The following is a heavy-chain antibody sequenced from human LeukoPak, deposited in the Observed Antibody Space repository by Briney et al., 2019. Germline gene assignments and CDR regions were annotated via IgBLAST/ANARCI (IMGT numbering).Heavy chain of an antibody. CDR2: ISSSSSYM. CDR3: ARLAGAGSSGFDY. J-gene: IGHJ4*02. Sequence: GGSLRLSCAASGFTFSSYAMSWVRQAPGKGLEWVSSISSSSSYMKYAESVRGRFTISRDNAKNSLYLHMSSLRAEDTAVYYCARLAGAGSSGFDYWGQGTLVTVSS. CDR1: GFTFSSYA. D-gene: IGHD1-26*01. V-gene: IGHV3-21*01.